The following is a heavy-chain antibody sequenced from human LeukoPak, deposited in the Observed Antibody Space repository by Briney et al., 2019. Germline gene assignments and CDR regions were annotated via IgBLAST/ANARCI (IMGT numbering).Heavy chain of an antibody. CDR1: GFTFSSYA. CDR3: ARGDCRSSSCSSSF. V-gene: IGHV3-30-3*01. D-gene: IGHD2-2*01. Sequence: GGSLRLSCAASGFTFSSYAMHWVRQAPGKGLEWVAVISYDGSNKYYADSVKGRFTISRDNVKNSLHLQMNSLRVEDTAVYYCARGDCRSSSCSSSFWGQGTLVTVSS. J-gene: IGHJ4*02. CDR2: ISYDGSNK.